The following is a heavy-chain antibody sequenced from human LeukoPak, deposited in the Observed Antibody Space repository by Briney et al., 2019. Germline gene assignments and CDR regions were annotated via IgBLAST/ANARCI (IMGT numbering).Heavy chain of an antibody. D-gene: IGHD2-15*01. Sequence: SETLSLTCTVSGGSISSYYWSWIRQPPGKGLEWIGYIYYSGSTNYNPSLKSRVTISVDTSKNQFSLKLSSVTAADTAVYCCASQPRYCSGGSCSDAFDIWGQGTMVTVSS. CDR2: IYYSGST. CDR1: GGSISSYY. V-gene: IGHV4-59*01. CDR3: ASQPRYCSGGSCSDAFDI. J-gene: IGHJ3*02.